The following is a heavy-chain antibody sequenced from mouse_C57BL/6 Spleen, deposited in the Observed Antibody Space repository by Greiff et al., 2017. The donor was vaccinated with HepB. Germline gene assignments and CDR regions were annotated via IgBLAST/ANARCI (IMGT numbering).Heavy chain of an antibody. CDR3: ARLDYGYDYFDY. CDR1: GYTFTSYW. J-gene: IGHJ2*01. Sequence: VQLQQPGAELVRPGSSVKLSCKASGYTFTSYWMHWVKQRPIQGLEWIGNIDPSDSETHYNQKFKDKATLTVDKSSSTAYMHLSSLTSEDSAVYYCARLDYGYDYFDYWGQGTTLTVSS. V-gene: IGHV1-52*01. D-gene: IGHD2-2*01. CDR2: IDPSDSET.